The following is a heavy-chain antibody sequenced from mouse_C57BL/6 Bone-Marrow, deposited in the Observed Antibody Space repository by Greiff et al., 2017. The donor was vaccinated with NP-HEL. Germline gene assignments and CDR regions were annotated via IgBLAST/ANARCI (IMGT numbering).Heavy chain of an antibody. D-gene: IGHD1-1*01. V-gene: IGHV2-5*01. J-gene: IGHJ4*01. CDR1: GFSLTSYG. CDR3: AKAEDYGSRSYYAMDY. Sequence: QVQLKESGPGLVQPSQSLSITCTVSGFSLTSYGVHWVRQSPGKGLEWLGVIWRGGSTDYNAAFMSRLSITKDNSKSQVFFKMNSLQADDTAIYYCAKAEDYGSRSYYAMDYWGQGTSVTVSS. CDR2: IWRGGST.